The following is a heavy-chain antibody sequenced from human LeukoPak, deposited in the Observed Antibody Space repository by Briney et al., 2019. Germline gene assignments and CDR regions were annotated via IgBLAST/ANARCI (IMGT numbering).Heavy chain of an antibody. J-gene: IGHJ4*02. Sequence: GGSLRLSCAASGFTFTNYAMSWVRQAPGKGLEWVSVISESGDVTHYADSMEGRFTISRDNTKNTLNLQMNGLRDKDTAIYYCARDSSHYLGSSDYWGQGALVTVSS. D-gene: IGHD6-6*01. CDR2: ISESGDVT. CDR1: GFTFTNYA. CDR3: ARDSSHYLGSSDY. V-gene: IGHV3-23*01.